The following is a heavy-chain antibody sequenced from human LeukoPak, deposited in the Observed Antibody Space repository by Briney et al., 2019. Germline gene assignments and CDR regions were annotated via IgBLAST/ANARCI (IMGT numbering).Heavy chain of an antibody. CDR3: ARDKKPGVGYDILTGYSSPDY. V-gene: IGHV3-21*01. CDR1: GFTFSGYS. CDR2: ISSSSSYI. Sequence: GGSLRLSCAASGFTFSGYSMHWVRQAPGKGLEWVSSISSSSSYIYYADSVKGRFTISRDNAKNSLYLQMNSLRAEDTAVYYCARDKKPGVGYDILTGYSSPDYWGQGTLVTVSS. D-gene: IGHD3-9*01. J-gene: IGHJ4*02.